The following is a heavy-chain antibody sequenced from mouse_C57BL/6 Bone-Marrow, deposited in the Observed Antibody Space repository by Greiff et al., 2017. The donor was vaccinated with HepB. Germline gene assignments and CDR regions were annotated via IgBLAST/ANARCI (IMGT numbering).Heavy chain of an antibody. CDR1: GYTFTSYW. V-gene: IGHV1-59*01. CDR2: IDPSDSYT. J-gene: IGHJ2*01. CDR3: ARGAGDP. Sequence: QVHVKHPGAELVRPGTSVKLSCKASGYTFTSYWMHWVKQRPGQGLEWIGVIDPSDSYTNYNQKFKGKATLTVDTSSSTAYMQLSSLTSEDSAVYYCARGAGDPWGQGTTLTVSS.